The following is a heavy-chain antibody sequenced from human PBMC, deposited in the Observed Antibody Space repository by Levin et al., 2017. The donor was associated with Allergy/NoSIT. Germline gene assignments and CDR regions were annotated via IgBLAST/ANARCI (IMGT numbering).Heavy chain of an antibody. CDR1: GGSISSYY. CDR2: IYYSGST. V-gene: IGHV4-59*01. J-gene: IGHJ4*02. D-gene: IGHD6-19*01. CDR3: ARGPDIAVAAGGHYFDY. Sequence: SETLSLTCTVSGGSISSYYWSWIRQPPGKGLEWIGYIYYSGSTNYNPSLKSRVTISVDTSKNQFSLKLSSVTAADTAVYYCARGPDIAVAAGGHYFDYWGQGTLVTVSS.